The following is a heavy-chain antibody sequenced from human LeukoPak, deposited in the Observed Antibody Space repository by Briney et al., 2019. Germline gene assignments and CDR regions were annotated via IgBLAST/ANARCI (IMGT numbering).Heavy chain of an antibody. Sequence: PGGSLRLSCAASGFTFSDYYMSWIRQAPGKGLEWVSYISSSGSTIYYADSVKGRFTISRDNAKNSLYLQMNSLRAEDTAVYYCARVRSGYSYAWGYYYYMDVWGKGTTVTVSS. CDR2: ISSSGSTI. CDR1: GFTFSDYY. D-gene: IGHD5-18*01. J-gene: IGHJ6*03. V-gene: IGHV3-11*04. CDR3: ARVRSGYSYAWGYYYYMDV.